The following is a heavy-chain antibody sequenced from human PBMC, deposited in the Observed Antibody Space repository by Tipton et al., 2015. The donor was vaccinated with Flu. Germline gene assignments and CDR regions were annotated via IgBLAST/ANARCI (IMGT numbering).Heavy chain of an antibody. J-gene: IGHJ4*02. CDR1: GDSVSSNSAA. D-gene: IGHD1-1*01. V-gene: IGHV6-1*01. CDR3: AKDNDPSNVPHY. Sequence: GLVKPSQTLSLTCAISGDSVSSNSAAWSWIRQSPSRGLEWLGRTFYRSAWHNNSAVSVKSRITINADTSKNQFSLQLSSVTPEDTAVYYCAKDNDPSNVPHYWGQGTLVTVSS. CDR2: TFYRSAWHN.